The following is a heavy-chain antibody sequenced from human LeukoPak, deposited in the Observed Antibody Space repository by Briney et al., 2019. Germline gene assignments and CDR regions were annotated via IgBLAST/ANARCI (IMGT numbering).Heavy chain of an antibody. V-gene: IGHV1-18*04. Sequence: GASVKVSCKASGYTFTSYGISWVRQAPGQGLEXXXXXXXXXXXTNYAQKLQGRVTMTTDTSTSTAYMELRSLRSDDTAVYYCARAVGYYDILTGYSYNWFDPWGQGTLVTVSS. J-gene: IGHJ5*02. CDR1: GYTFTSYG. CDR3: ARAVGYYDILTGYSYNWFDP. D-gene: IGHD3-9*01. CDR2: XXXXXXXT.